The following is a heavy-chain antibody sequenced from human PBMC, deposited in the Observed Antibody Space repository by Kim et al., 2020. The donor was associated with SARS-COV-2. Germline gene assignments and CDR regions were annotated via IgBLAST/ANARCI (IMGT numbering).Heavy chain of an antibody. CDR1: GFTFSSYG. V-gene: IGHV3-30*18. CDR2: ISYDGSNK. J-gene: IGHJ6*01. D-gene: IGHD3-9*01. CDR3: AKESPHPYDILTGYPYY. Sequence: GGSLRLSCAASGFTFSSYGMHWVRQAPGKGLEWVAVISYDGSNKYYADSVKGRFTISRDNSKNTLYLQMNSLRAEDTAVYYCAKESPHPYDILTGYPYY.